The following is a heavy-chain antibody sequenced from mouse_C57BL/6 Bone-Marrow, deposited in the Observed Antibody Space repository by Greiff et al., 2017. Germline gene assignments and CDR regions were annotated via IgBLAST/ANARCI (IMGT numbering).Heavy chain of an antibody. J-gene: IGHJ2*01. CDR1: GFNITDDY. CDR3: TMWGVDY. CDR2: IDPESGST. Sequence: EVQLVESGAELVRPGASVKLSCTASGFNITDDYMHWVKQRPEQGLEWIGWIDPESGSTDYASKFQGKATITADTSSNTAYLQLSSLTSEDTAVYYGTMWGVDYWGQGTTLTVSS. V-gene: IGHV14-4*01.